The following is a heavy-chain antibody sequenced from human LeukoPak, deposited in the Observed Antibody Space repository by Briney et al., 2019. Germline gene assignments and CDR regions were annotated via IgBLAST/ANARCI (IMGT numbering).Heavy chain of an antibody. Sequence: PGGSLRLSCAASGFTFRNYAMTWVRQAPGKGLEWVSGIRGNGDGTQYADSVKGRFTISRDNSKDTLFLQMDSLRVEDTAIYYCAKDFVGTLPDASDIWGRGTMVTVSS. D-gene: IGHD7-27*01. CDR3: AKDFVGTLPDASDI. J-gene: IGHJ3*02. V-gene: IGHV3-23*01. CDR2: IRGNGDGT. CDR1: GFTFRNYA.